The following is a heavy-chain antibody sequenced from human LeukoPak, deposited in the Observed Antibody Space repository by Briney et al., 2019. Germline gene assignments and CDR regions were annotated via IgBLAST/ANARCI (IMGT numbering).Heavy chain of an antibody. CDR2: ISGYSGKT. D-gene: IGHD5-12*01. V-gene: IGHV1-18*01. CDR3: ARGYSGYAPHDY. J-gene: IGHJ4*02. Sequence: ASVTVSFKASGYTFTRYGLSWVRQAPGQGLEGMGWISGYSGKTNYAQKLQDRVTMTTDISTSTAYMELRSLRSDDTAVYYCARGYSGYAPHDYWGQGTLVTVSS. CDR1: GYTFTRYG.